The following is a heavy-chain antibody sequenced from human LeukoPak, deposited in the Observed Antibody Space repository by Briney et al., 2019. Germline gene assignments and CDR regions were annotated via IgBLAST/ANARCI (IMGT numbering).Heavy chain of an antibody. CDR1: GGSISSYY. CDR3: AKSNGYSSTYGMDV. D-gene: IGHD5-18*01. V-gene: IGHV4-59*08. J-gene: IGHJ6*02. Sequence: SETLSLTCTVSGGSISSYYWSWIRQPPGKGLEWIGYIYYSGSTNYNPSFKSRVTISVDTSKNQFSLKLSSVTAADTAVYYCAKSNGYSSTYGMDVWGQGTTVTVSS. CDR2: IYYSGST.